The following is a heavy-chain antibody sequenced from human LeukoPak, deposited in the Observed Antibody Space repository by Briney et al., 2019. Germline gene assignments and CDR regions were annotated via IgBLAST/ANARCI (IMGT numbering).Heavy chain of an antibody. V-gene: IGHV4-59*01. Sequence: PSETLSLTCAVYGGSFSGYYWSWIRQPPGKGLEWIGYIYYSGSTNYNPSLKSRVTISVDTSKNQFSLKLSSVTAADTAVYYCARQQLGGLDYWGQGTLVTVSS. CDR3: ARQQLGGLDY. CDR1: GGSFSGYY. J-gene: IGHJ4*02. CDR2: IYYSGST. D-gene: IGHD6-13*01.